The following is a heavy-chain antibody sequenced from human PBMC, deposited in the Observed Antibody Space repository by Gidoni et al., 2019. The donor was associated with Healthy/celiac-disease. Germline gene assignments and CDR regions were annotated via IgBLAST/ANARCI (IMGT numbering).Heavy chain of an antibody. J-gene: IGHJ4*02. CDR2: IIPILGIA. Sequence: QVQLVQSGAEVKKPGSSVKVACKASGGTFSSYAISWVRQAPGQGLEWMGRIIPILGIANYAQKFQGRVTITADKSTSTAYMELSSLRSEDTAVYYCASWLGATSIDYWGQGTLVTVSS. D-gene: IGHD1-26*01. V-gene: IGHV1-69*04. CDR3: ASWLGATSIDY. CDR1: GGTFSSYA.